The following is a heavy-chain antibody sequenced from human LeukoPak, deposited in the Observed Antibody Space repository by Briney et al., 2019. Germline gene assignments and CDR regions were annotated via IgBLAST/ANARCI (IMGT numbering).Heavy chain of an antibody. CDR1: GGSFNNYY. J-gene: IGHJ4*02. V-gene: IGHV4-34*01. D-gene: IGHD3-22*01. CDR2: INHSGST. Sequence: PETLSLPCAVYGGSFNNYYWSWIRQPPGKGLEWIGEINHSGSTNYNPSLKSRHTISVDTPKNQFSLKLSSVTAADTAVYYCARGTYYFDTSAHETDDYWGQGALLADSS. CDR3: ARGTYYFDTSAHETDDY.